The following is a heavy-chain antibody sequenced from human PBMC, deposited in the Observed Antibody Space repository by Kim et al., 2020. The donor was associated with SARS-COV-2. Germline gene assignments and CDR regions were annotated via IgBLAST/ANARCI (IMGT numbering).Heavy chain of an antibody. Sequence: APKFQGRVTITADESTSTAYMELSSLRSEDTAVYYCARGRGLYYYYGMDVWGQGTPVTVSS. CDR3: ARGRGLYYYYGMDV. V-gene: IGHV1-69*01. J-gene: IGHJ6*02.